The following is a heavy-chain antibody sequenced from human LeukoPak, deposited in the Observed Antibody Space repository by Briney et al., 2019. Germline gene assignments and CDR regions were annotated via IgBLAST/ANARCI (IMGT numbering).Heavy chain of an antibody. V-gene: IGHV4-34*01. J-gene: IGHJ6*03. D-gene: IGHD6-13*01. CDR1: GGSFSGYY. CDR2: INHSGST. Sequence: SETLSLTCAVYGGSFSGYYWSWIRQPPGKGLEWIGEINHSGSTNYNPSLKSRVTISVDTSKNQFSLKLSSVTAADTAVYYCARGPLQITAAGTQPVSYYYYYMDVWGKGTTVTVSS. CDR3: ARGPLQITAAGTQPVSYYYYYMDV.